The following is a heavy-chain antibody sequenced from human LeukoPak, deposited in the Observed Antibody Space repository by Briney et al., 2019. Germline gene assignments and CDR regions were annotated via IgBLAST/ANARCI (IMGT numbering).Heavy chain of an antibody. CDR3: AKGQMVRGVTTSYYMDA. CDR1: GFTFSSYV. Sequence: KPGGSLRLSCAASGFTFSSYVMSWVRQAPGKGLEWVSAIGGYSLTVYNAQSLKGRFTVSRDNSKNTLYLQVPGLRVDDTAVYYCAKGQMVRGVTTSYYMDAWGKGTRVTVSS. D-gene: IGHD3-10*01. J-gene: IGHJ6*03. V-gene: IGHV3-23*01. CDR2: IGGYSLTV.